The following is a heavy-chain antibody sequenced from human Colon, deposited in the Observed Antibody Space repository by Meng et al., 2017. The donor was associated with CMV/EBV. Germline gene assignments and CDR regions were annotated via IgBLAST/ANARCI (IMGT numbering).Heavy chain of an antibody. J-gene: IGHJ6*02. CDR3: ARDTFDRRNGMDV. V-gene: IGHV4-61*03. D-gene: IGHD3-10*01. Sequence: TWVRQAPGKGLEWIGYTYYSGSTHYNPSLKSRVTISIDTSKKHFSLRLSSVTAADTAVYYCARDTFDRRNGMDVWGQGTSVTVSS. CDR2: TYYSGST.